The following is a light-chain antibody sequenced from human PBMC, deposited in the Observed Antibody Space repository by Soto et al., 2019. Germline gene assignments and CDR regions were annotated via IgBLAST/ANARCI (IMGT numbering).Light chain of an antibody. J-gene: IGKJ1*01. V-gene: IGKV1-27*01. CDR3: QKYNGAPWT. Sequence: DIQMTQSPSSLSASVGDRVTITCRASQGISNYLAWYQQKPGKVPKLLIFAASTLQSGVPSRFSGTGSGTDFTLTISSLQPEDVANYYCQKYNGAPWTFGQGTKVEIK. CDR2: AAS. CDR1: QGISNY.